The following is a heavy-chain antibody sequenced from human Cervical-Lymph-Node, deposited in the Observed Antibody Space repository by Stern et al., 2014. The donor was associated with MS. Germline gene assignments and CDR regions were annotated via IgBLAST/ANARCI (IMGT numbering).Heavy chain of an antibody. J-gene: IGHJ4*02. V-gene: IGHV3-74*01. CDR1: GFTFSSYW. Sequence: EVQLVESGGGLVQPGGSLRLSCAASGFTFSSYWMHLVRQAPGKGLVWVSRIDTDGSSTSYADSVKGRFTISRDNAKNTVYLQMNSLRAEDTAVYYCGGHLDYWGQGTLVTVSS. CDR3: GGHLDY. CDR2: IDTDGSST.